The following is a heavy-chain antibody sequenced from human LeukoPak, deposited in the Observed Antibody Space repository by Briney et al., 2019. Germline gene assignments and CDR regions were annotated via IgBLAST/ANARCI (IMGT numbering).Heavy chain of an antibody. Sequence: GGPLRLSCAASGFTFSSYAMHWVRQAPGKGLEWVGDISYDASNKYYAYYVKGRFTISRDNSKNTLYLQMNSLRAEDTAVYYCARGTYYYDSSGYYTIDYWGQGTLVTVSS. D-gene: IGHD3-22*01. V-gene: IGHV3-30-3*01. J-gene: IGHJ4*02. CDR3: ARGTYYYDSSGYYTIDY. CDR1: GFTFSSYA. CDR2: ISYDASNK.